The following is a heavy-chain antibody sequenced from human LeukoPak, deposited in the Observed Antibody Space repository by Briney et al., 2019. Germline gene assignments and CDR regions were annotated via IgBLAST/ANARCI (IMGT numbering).Heavy chain of an antibody. Sequence: GGSLRLSCAASGFTFSNFAISWVRQAPGKGLEWVSGISDSGDSTYYADSVKGRFTVSRDNSKNTLYLQMNSLRAEDTAVYYCATARCVPTDFDYWGQGTLVTVSS. D-gene: IGHD4/OR15-4a*01. V-gene: IGHV3-23*01. CDR1: GFTFSNFA. J-gene: IGHJ4*02. CDR3: ATARCVPTDFDY. CDR2: ISDSGDST.